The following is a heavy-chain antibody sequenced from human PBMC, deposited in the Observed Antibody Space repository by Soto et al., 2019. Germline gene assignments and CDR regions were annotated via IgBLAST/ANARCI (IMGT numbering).Heavy chain of an antibody. J-gene: IGHJ4*02. Sequence: QVQLVQSGAEVKKPGASVKVSCKASGYTFSSYAISWVRQAPGQGLEWMGWISAYNGNTNYAQNFQGRVTMTTDTSTSTAYMELRSLRSDDTAVDYCSWDPRVYYDSSGYYWVYWGQGTLVTVSS. V-gene: IGHV1-18*01. D-gene: IGHD3-22*01. CDR3: SWDPRVYYDSSGYYWVY. CDR2: ISAYNGNT. CDR1: GYTFSSYA.